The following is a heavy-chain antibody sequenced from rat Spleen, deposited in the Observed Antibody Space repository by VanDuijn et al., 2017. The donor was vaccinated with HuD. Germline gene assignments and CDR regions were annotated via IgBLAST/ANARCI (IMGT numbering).Heavy chain of an antibody. J-gene: IGHJ2*01. CDR1: GFTFSNYG. Sequence: EVQLVESGGGLVQPGRSLKLSCAVSGFTFSNYGLHWIRQAPTKGLEWVASITNSGGSTYYRDSVKGRFTISRDNAKSTLYLQMDSLRSEDTATYYCTTGSGLFDYWGQGVMVTVSS. CDR2: ITNSGGST. V-gene: IGHV5-19*01. CDR3: TTGSGLFDY.